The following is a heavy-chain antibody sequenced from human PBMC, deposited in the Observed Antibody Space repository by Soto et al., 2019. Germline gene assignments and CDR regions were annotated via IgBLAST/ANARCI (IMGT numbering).Heavy chain of an antibody. Sequence: PSETLSLTCTVSGGSLNNYNWNWIRQSAGTGLEWIGRIYSSGKTYYNPSLKSRVTLSLDMLNNQISLKVTSATAADTAMYYCARERTYQMFGDDALDFWGLGTMVTVSS. CDR1: GGSLNNYN. CDR2: IYSSGKT. D-gene: IGHD2-2*01. CDR3: ARERTYQMFGDDALDF. J-gene: IGHJ3*01. V-gene: IGHV4-4*07.